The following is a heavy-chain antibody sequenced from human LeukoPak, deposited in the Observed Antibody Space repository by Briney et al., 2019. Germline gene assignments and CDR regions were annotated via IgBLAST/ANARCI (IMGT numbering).Heavy chain of an antibody. CDR2: IIPIFGTA. V-gene: IGHV1-69*05. Sequence: SVKVSCKASGGTFSSYAISWVRQAPGQGLEWMGGIIPIFGTANYAQKFQGRVTITTDESTSTAYMELSSLRSEDTAVYYCASLYYDSSGYYYGVPLDYWGQGTLVTVSS. CDR1: GGTFSSYA. D-gene: IGHD3-22*01. CDR3: ASLYYDSSGYYYGVPLDY. J-gene: IGHJ4*02.